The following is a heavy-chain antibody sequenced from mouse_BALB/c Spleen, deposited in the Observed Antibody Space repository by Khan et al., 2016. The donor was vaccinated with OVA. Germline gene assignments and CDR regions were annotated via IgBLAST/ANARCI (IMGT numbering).Heavy chain of an antibody. CDR2: IWAGGST. Sequence: QVQLQQSGPGLVAPSQSLSITCTVSGFSLTNYGVHWVRQPPREGLEWLGVIWAGGSTNYNSALMSRLSISKDNSKSQVFLKMNSLQTNDTAMYYCARPYCGSDWFAYWGQGTLVTVSA. J-gene: IGHJ3*01. CDR1: GFSLTNYG. CDR3: ARPYCGSDWFAY. D-gene: IGHD1-1*01. V-gene: IGHV2-9*02.